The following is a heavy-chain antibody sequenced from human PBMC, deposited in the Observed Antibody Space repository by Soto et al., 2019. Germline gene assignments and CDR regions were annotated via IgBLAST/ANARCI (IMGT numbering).Heavy chain of an antibody. V-gene: IGHV3-30-3*01. CDR3: ARSYYYDSSGHYSGPGYYFDY. Sequence: QVQLVESGGGVVQPGTSLRLSCAASGFTFTNYAMHWVRQAPGKGLEWVAVISYDGSNNYYADSVKGRFTISRANSNNSLYLQMNSLRADDTATYYWARSYYYDSSGHYSGPGYYFDYWGQGTLVTVSS. D-gene: IGHD3-22*01. CDR1: GFTFTNYA. CDR2: ISYDGSNN. J-gene: IGHJ4*02.